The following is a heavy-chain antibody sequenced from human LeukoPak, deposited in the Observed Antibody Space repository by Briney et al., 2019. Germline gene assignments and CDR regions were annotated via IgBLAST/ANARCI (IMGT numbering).Heavy chain of an antibody. Sequence: TLSLTCTVSGGSISSADFHWNWVRPPPGKGLESIGSIYYTGTTQYNPSLKSRITISLDMFKNQFSLKLSSVTAADTAVYYCARDPHRERGTSNVFDIWGQGTMVTVSS. V-gene: IGHV4-30-4*08. D-gene: IGHD1-14*01. CDR3: ARDPHRERGTSNVFDI. J-gene: IGHJ3*02. CDR2: IYYTGTT. CDR1: GGSISSADFH.